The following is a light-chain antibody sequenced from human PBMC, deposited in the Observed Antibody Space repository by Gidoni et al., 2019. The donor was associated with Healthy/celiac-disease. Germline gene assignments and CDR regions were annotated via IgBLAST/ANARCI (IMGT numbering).Light chain of an antibody. CDR2: AVS. CDR1: SSDVGSYNL. Sequence: QSALTQPASVSGSPGQSITISCTGASSDVGSYNLVSLYQQHPGKAPKLMIYAVSKRPSGVSNRFSGSKAGNTASLTISGLQAEDDADYYCCSDAGSSTVVFGGGTKLTVL. J-gene: IGLJ2*01. V-gene: IGLV2-23*02. CDR3: CSDAGSSTVV.